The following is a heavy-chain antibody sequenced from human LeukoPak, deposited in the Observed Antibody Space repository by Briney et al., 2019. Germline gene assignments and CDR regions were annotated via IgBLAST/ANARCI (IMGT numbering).Heavy chain of an antibody. Sequence: SVKVSCKASGGTFSSYAISWVRQAPGQGLEWMGGIIPIFGTANYAQKFQGRVTMTRDTSTSTVYMELSSLRSEDTAVYYCARRGGARGSYYAAFDIWGQGTMVTVSS. CDR3: ARRGGARGSYYAAFDI. CDR2: IIPIFGTA. J-gene: IGHJ3*02. D-gene: IGHD1-26*01. V-gene: IGHV1-69*05. CDR1: GGTFSSYA.